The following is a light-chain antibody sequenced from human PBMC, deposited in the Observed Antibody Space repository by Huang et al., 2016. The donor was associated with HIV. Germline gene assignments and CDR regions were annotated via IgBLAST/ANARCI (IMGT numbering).Light chain of an antibody. J-gene: IGKJ5*01. CDR2: LGS. V-gene: IGKV2-28*01. Sequence: DIVMTQSPLSLSVTPGESASISCRSSQSLLHSYGYNYLDWYVQKPGQSPQLLLYLGSNRASGVPDRFSGSGSGTDFTLKISRVEAEDVGVYFCMQALQTPITFGQGTRLEIK. CDR3: MQALQTPIT. CDR1: QSLLHSYGYNY.